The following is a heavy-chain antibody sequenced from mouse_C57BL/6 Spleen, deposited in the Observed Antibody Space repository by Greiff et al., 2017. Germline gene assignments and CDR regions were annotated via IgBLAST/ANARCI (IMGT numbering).Heavy chain of an antibody. J-gene: IGHJ1*03. CDR1: GYSITSDY. CDR2: ISYSGST. CDR3: ARGSGSSPWYVDV. Sequence: VQLQQSGPGLAKPSQTLSLTCSVTGYSITSDYWNWIRKFPGNKLEYMGYISYSGSTYYNPSLKSRISITRDTSKNQYYLQLNSVTTEDTATNYWARGSGSSPWYVDVWGTGTTVTVSS. V-gene: IGHV3-8*01. D-gene: IGHD1-1*01.